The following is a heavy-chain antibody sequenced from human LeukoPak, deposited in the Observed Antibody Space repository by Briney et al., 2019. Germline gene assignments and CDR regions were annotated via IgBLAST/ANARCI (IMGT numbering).Heavy chain of an antibody. Sequence: GGSLRLSCAASGFTFSSYGMHWVRQAPGKGLEWVAFIRYDGSNKYYADSVKGRFTISRDNAKHSLYLQLNSLRAEDTAVYYCAREGTVYGDAFDIWGQGTMVTVSS. J-gene: IGHJ3*02. CDR3: AREGTVYGDAFDI. D-gene: IGHD5/OR15-5a*01. V-gene: IGHV3-30*02. CDR1: GFTFSSYG. CDR2: IRYDGSNK.